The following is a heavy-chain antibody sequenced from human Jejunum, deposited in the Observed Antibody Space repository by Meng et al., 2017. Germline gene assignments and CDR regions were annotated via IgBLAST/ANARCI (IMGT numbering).Heavy chain of an antibody. Sequence: VYLHDSRPGRVTQSRTLPYTLAVSGALLSRDNCWSSVRQLPGTGPEWVGDIFRTGPSDYSPSLRSRVAIYMDKSKNQFSLSLNSVTAADTAVYYCARKGGTYSTGHFPHFDYWGQGTLVTVSS. J-gene: IGHJ4*02. CDR1: GALLSRDNC. V-gene: IGHV4-4*02. D-gene: IGHD6-19*01. CDR3: ARKGGTYSTGHFPHFDY. CDR2: IFRTGPS.